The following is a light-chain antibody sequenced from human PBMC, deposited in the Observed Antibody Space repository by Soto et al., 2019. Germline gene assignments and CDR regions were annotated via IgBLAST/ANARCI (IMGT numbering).Light chain of an antibody. Sequence: EIVLTQSPATLSLSPGERATLSCRASHSVSNFLAWYQQKPGQAPRLLISDASNRATGIPGRFSGSGSGTDFSLTISSLEPEDFAVYYCQQRSNWPWTFGQGTKVEI. CDR2: DAS. CDR3: QQRSNWPWT. V-gene: IGKV3-11*01. J-gene: IGKJ1*01. CDR1: HSVSNF.